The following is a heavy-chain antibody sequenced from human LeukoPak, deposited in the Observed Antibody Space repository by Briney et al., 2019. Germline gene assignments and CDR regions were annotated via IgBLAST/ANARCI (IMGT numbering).Heavy chain of an antibody. D-gene: IGHD1-14*01. CDR2: ISSSSSYI. CDR1: GFTFSSYS. CDR3: ARDLTPSAFDI. Sequence: GGSLRLSCAASGFTFSSYSMNWVRQAPGKGLEWVSSISSSSSYIYYADSVKGRFTISRDNAKNSLYLQMNSLRAEDTAVYFCARDLTPSAFDIWGQGTMVTVSS. J-gene: IGHJ3*02. V-gene: IGHV3-21*01.